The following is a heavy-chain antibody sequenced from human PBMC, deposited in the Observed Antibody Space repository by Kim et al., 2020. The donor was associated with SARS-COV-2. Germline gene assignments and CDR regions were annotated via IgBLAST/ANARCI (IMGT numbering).Heavy chain of an antibody. CDR1: GFTFSSYS. J-gene: IGHJ6*02. Sequence: GGSLRLSCVASGFTFSSYSMNWVRQAPGKGLEWVSYIGTSSSMIYYADSVKGRSTISRDNAKNSLYLQMNSLRDEDTAVYYCAQRMDVWGQGTTVTVSS. CDR2: IGTSSSMI. V-gene: IGHV3-48*02. CDR3: AQRMDV.